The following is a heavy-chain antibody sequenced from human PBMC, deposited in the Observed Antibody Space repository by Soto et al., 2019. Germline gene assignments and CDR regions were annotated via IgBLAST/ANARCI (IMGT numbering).Heavy chain of an antibody. Sequence: QVQLVQSGAEVKKPGASVKVSCKASGYTFSTYGFSWVRQAPGQGLEWRGWIGPDNGDTNYAQNFQGRVTMTTDTSTPTSYMELRSVTSDDTAVYFCARDWKGAEGFDPWGQGTLVTVSS. V-gene: IGHV1-18*01. CDR2: IGPDNGDT. D-gene: IGHD1-1*01. J-gene: IGHJ5*02. CDR1: GYTFSTYG. CDR3: ARDWKGAEGFDP.